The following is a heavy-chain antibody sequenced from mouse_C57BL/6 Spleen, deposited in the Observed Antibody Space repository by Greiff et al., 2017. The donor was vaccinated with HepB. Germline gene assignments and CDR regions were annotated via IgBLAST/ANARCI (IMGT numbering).Heavy chain of an antibody. CDR1: GYTFTDYY. CDR2: INPNNGGT. V-gene: IGHV1-26*01. Sequence: EVQLQQSGPELVKPGASVKISCKASGYTFTDYYMNWVKQSHGKSLEWIGDINPNNGGTSYNQKFKGKATLTVDKSSSTAYMELRSLTSEDSAVYYCAREDFDNWGQGTTLTVSS. CDR3: AREDFDN. J-gene: IGHJ2*01.